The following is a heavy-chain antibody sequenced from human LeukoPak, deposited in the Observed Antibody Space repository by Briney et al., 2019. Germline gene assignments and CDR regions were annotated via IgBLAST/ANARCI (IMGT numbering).Heavy chain of an antibody. CDR2: IIPIFGTA. V-gene: IGHV1-69*13. CDR1: GGTFSSYA. CDR3: ARVRSSVGAVSYYFDY. J-gene: IGHJ4*02. D-gene: IGHD1-26*01. Sequence: SVKVSCTASGGTFSSYAISWVRRAPGQGLEWMGGIIPIFGTANYAQKFQGRVTITADESTSTAYMELSSLRSEDTAVYYCARVRSSVGAVSYYFDYWGQGTLVTVSS.